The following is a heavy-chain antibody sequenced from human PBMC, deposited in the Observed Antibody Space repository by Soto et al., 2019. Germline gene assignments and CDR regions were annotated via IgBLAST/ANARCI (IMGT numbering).Heavy chain of an antibody. J-gene: IGHJ4*02. CDR3: ASNGVAEYYFDY. CDR2: IYYSGST. D-gene: IGHD2-8*01. V-gene: IGHV4-39*01. CDR1: GGSISSSSYY. Sequence: SETLSLTCTVSGGSISSSSYYWGWIRQPPGKGLEWIGSIYYSGSTYYNPSLKSRVTISVDTSKNQFSLKLSSVTAADTAVYYCASNGVAEYYFDYWGQGTLVTVSS.